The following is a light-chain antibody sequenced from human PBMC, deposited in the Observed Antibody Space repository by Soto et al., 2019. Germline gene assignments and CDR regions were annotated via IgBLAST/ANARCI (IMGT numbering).Light chain of an antibody. V-gene: IGKV3-11*01. CDR2: STS. Sequence: ELVLTQSPATLSLSPGERATLSCRASQSIGSYLAWYQQKPGQAPRLLIYSTSNRATGIPARFSGSVSGTDFTLTISSLETEDFALCYCQQRSSWPFTFGPGTRVDVK. CDR1: QSIGSY. CDR3: QQRSSWPFT. J-gene: IGKJ3*01.